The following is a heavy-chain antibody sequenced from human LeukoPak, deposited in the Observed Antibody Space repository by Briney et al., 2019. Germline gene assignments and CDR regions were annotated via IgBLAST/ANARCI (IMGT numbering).Heavy chain of an antibody. J-gene: IGHJ5*02. CDR3: AKSRDYDSSGYLA. CDR2: ISGSGGST. CDR1: GFTFSTYA. Sequence: GGSLRLSCAASGFTFSTYAVNWVRQAPGKGLEWVSAISGSGGSTYYADSVKGRFTISRDNSKNTLYLQMNSLRAEDTAVYYCAKSRDYDSSGYLAWGQGTLVTVSS. V-gene: IGHV3-23*01. D-gene: IGHD3-22*01.